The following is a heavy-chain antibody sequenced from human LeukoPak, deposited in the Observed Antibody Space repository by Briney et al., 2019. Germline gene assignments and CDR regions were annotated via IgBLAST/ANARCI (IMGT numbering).Heavy chain of an antibody. J-gene: IGHJ4*02. D-gene: IGHD5-18*01. CDR2: ISSSSSYI. CDR3: AKAPEGGYSYGYSDY. V-gene: IGHV3-21*04. Sequence: PGGSLRLSCAASGFTFSSYSMNWVRQAPGKGLEWVSSISSSSSYIYYADSVKGRFTISRDNAKNSLYLQMNSLRAEDTAVYYCAKAPEGGYSYGYSDYWGQGTLVTVSS. CDR1: GFTFSSYS.